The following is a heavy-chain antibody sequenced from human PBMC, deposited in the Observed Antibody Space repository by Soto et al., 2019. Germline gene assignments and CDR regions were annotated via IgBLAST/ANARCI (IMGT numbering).Heavy chain of an antibody. CDR2: MNPNSGNT. V-gene: IGHV1-8*01. J-gene: IGHJ4*02. Sequence: GASVKVSCKASGYTFTSYDINWVRQATGQGLEWMGWMNPNSGNTGYAQKFQGRVTMTRNTSISTAYMELSSLRSEDTAVYYCARVRRLYSSGWYSYWGQGTLVTVSS. CDR1: GYTFTSYD. CDR3: ARVRRLYSSGWYSY. D-gene: IGHD6-19*01.